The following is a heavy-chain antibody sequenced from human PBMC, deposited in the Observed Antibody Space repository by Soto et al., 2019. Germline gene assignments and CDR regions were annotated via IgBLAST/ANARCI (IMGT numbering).Heavy chain of an antibody. Sequence: GGSLRLSCAASGFTFSNYPMNWVRQVPGKGLEWVSVINGKGDITYYGDSVKGRFTISRDNSKNTMYLQMNSLTVEDTARYYCARVSAAGTKSGIDFWGQGTPVTVSS. CDR1: GFTFSNYP. J-gene: IGHJ4*02. CDR3: ARVSAAGTKSGIDF. CDR2: INGKGDIT. V-gene: IGHV3-23*01. D-gene: IGHD6-13*01.